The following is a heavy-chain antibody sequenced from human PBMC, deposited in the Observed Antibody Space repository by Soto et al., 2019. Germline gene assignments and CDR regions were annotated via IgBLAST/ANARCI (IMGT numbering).Heavy chain of an antibody. CDR3: ARRGAVGGLHY. D-gene: IGHD6-19*01. CDR2: INSDGSST. J-gene: IGHJ4*02. V-gene: IGHV3-74*01. CDR1: GFTFSSYW. Sequence: EVQLVESGGGLVQPGGSLRVSCAASGFTFSSYWMHWVRQAPGKGLVWVSRINSDGSSTSYADSVKGRFTNSRDNAKNTLYLQINSPGGEETAIYSCARRGAVGGLHYWRQGTLVTVSS.